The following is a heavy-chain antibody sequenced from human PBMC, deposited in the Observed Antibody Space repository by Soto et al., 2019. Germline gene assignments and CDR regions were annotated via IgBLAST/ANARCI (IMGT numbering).Heavy chain of an antibody. V-gene: IGHV1-69*06. CDR3: ASSSGNNYGVGTNYYFDY. CDR1: GGTFSTYS. J-gene: IGHJ4*02. CDR2: IIPIFGTA. D-gene: IGHD1-26*01. Sequence: SVKVSCKPSGGTFSTYSIVWVRQAPGEGLEWMGGIIPIFGTANYAQKFQDRVTITADKSTNTAFMELSSLKSEDTAMYYCASSSGNNYGVGTNYYFDYWGQGTLVTVSS.